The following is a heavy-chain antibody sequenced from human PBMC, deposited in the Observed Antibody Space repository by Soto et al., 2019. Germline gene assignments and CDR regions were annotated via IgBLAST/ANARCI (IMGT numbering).Heavy chain of an antibody. D-gene: IGHD3-16*02. CDR2: IYYSGST. V-gene: IGHV4-39*01. CDR3: ARLLAGRGYDYIWGSYRFDY. J-gene: IGHJ4*02. CDR1: GGSISSSSYY. Sequence: SETLSLTCTVSGGSISSSSYYWGWIRQPPGKGLEWIGSIYYSGSTYYNPSLKSRVTISVDTSKNQFSLKLSSVTAADTAVYYCARLLAGRGYDYIWGSYRFDYWGQGTLVTVSS.